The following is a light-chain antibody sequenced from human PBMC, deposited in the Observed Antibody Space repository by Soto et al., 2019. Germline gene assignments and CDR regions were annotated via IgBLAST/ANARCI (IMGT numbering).Light chain of an antibody. J-gene: IGKJ1*01. Sequence: EVVMTQSPATLSVSPGERATLSCRASQTINSNLAWYQQKPGQAPRLLIHGATTRATGIPGRFSGSGSGTEFTLTISSLQSEDIAVYYCQQYNCWPPRTFGQGTKVDIK. CDR1: QTINSN. CDR2: GAT. CDR3: QQYNCWPPRT. V-gene: IGKV3-15*01.